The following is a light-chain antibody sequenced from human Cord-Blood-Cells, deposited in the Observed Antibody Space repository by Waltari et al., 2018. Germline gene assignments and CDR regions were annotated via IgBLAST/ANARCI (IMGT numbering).Light chain of an antibody. CDR1: QSFLYSSNNKNY. J-gene: IGKJ1*01. Sequence: IVMTQPPDSLAVSLGERATINCKSSQSFLYSSNNKNYLAWYQQKPGQPPKLLIYWASTRESGVPDRFSGSGSGTDFTLTISSLQAEDVAVYYCQQYYSTPPTFGQGTKVEIK. CDR2: WAS. V-gene: IGKV4-1*01. CDR3: QQYYSTPPT.